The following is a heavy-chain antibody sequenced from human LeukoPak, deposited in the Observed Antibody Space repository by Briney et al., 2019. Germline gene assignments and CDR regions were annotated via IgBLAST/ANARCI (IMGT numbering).Heavy chain of an antibody. CDR1: GYTFTSYG. CDR3: ARGADITMVRGVTNYYYYYYMDV. CDR2: ISAYNGNT. V-gene: IGHV1-18*01. J-gene: IGHJ6*03. D-gene: IGHD3-10*01. Sequence: ASVKVSCKASGYTFTSYGISWVRQAPGQGLEWMGRISAYNGNTNYAQKLQGRVTITADKSTSTAYMELSSLRSEDTAVYYCARGADITMVRGVTNYYYYYYMDVWGKGTTVTVSS.